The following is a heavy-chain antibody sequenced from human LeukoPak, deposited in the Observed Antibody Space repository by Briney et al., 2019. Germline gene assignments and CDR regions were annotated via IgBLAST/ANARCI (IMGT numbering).Heavy chain of an antibody. Sequence: QPGRSLRLSCAASGFTFSSYAMHWVRQAPGKGLEWVAVISYDGSNKYYADSVKGRFTISRDNSKNTLYLQMNSLRAEDTAVYYCAKDGNYESSWAYYLYYYMDVWGKGTTVTVSS. V-gene: IGHV3-30*04. D-gene: IGHD3-22*01. J-gene: IGHJ6*03. CDR1: GFTFSSYA. CDR2: ISYDGSNK. CDR3: AKDGNYESSWAYYLYYYMDV.